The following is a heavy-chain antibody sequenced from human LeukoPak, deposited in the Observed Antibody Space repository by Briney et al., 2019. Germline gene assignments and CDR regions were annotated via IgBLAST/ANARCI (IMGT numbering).Heavy chain of an antibody. V-gene: IGHV4-34*01. CDR3: ARHGPVPAGDYYYYGMDV. Sequence: SETLSLTCAVYGGSFSGYYWSWIRQPPGKGLEWIGEINHSGSTNYNPSLKSRVTISVDTSKNQFSLKLSSVTAADTAVYYCARHGPVPAGDYYYYGMDVWGQGTTVTVSS. CDR2: INHSGST. CDR1: GGSFSGYY. J-gene: IGHJ6*02. D-gene: IGHD2-2*01.